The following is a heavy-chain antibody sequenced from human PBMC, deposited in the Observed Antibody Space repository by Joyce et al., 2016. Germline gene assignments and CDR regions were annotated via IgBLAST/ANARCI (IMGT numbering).Heavy chain of an antibody. D-gene: IGHD3-22*01. V-gene: IGHV4-4*06. CDR3: ARDFSMIIDVFEL. Sequence: SLKSRMFMSVDTSKNQFSLKVDSVTAADTAVYYCARDFSMIIDVFELWGVGTLVTVSS. J-gene: IGHJ3*01.